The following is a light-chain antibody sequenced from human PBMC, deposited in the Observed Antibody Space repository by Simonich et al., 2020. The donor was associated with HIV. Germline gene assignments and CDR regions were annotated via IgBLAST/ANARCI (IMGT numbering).Light chain of an antibody. CDR1: SSDVGSYDL. V-gene: IGLV2-23*02. CDR2: EVS. CDR3: CSYAGTTFVV. Sequence: QSALTQPVSVSGSPGQSITISCTGTSSDVGSYDLVSWYQHYPGKAPKLMISEVSKRPSGVSNRFSGSKSGNTASLTISGLKAEDEADYYCCSYAGTTFVVFGGGTKLTVL. J-gene: IGLJ2*01.